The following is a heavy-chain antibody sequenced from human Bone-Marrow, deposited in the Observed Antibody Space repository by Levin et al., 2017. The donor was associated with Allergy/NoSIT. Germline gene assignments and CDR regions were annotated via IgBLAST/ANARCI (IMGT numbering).Heavy chain of an antibody. CDR3: ARDAHSSGWRPNIKYNWFDP. J-gene: IGHJ5*02. V-gene: IGHV3-33*01. Sequence: GESLKISCAASGFTFSSYGMHWVRQAPGKGLEWVAVIWYDGSNKYYADSVKGRFTISRDNSKNTLYLQMNSLRAEDTAVYYCARDAHSSGWRPNIKYNWFDPWGQGTLVTVSS. CDR1: GFTFSSYG. D-gene: IGHD6-19*01. CDR2: IWYDGSNK.